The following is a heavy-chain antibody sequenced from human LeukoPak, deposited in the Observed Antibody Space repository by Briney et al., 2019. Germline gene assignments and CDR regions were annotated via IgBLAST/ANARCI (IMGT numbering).Heavy chain of an antibody. D-gene: IGHD3-16*01. CDR2: ISWNSGSI. V-gene: IGHV3-9*01. Sequence: GRSLRLSCAASGFTFDDYAMHWVRQAPGKGLEWVSGISWNSGSIGYADSVKGRFTISRDNAKNSLYLQMNSPRAEDTALYYCAKGTGGAGPPDDYWGQGTLVTVSS. CDR3: AKGTGGAGPPDDY. CDR1: GFTFDDYA. J-gene: IGHJ4*02.